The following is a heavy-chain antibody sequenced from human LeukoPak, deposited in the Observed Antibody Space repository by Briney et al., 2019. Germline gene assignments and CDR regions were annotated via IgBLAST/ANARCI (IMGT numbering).Heavy chain of an antibody. CDR3: ARGFHYYDSSGYYYGSWFDP. V-gene: IGHV1-8*03. J-gene: IGHJ5*02. Sequence: ASVKVSCKASGGTFSSYAFSWVRQATGQGLEWMGWMNPNSGNTGYAQKFQGRVTITRNTSISTAYMELSSLRSEDTAVYYCARGFHYYDSSGYYYGSWFDPWGQGTLVTVSS. CDR2: MNPNSGNT. CDR1: GGTFSSYA. D-gene: IGHD3-22*01.